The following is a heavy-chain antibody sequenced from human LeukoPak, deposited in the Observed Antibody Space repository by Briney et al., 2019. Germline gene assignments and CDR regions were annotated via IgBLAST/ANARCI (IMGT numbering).Heavy chain of an antibody. D-gene: IGHD2-15*01. Sequence: ASVKVSCKASGYTSTGYYMHWVRQAPGQGLEWMGWINPNSGGTNYAQKFQGRVTMTRDTSISTAYMELSRLRSDDTAVYYCARQNVAATSFDYWGQGTLVTVSS. V-gene: IGHV1-2*02. CDR1: GYTSTGYY. CDR2: INPNSGGT. J-gene: IGHJ4*02. CDR3: ARQNVAATSFDY.